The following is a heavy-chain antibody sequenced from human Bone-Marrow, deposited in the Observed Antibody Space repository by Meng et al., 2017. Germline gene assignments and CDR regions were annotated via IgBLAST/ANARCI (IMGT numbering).Heavy chain of an antibody. D-gene: IGHD2-15*01. J-gene: IGHJ5*02. CDR3: ARDRPVVVVAGSLDP. CDR2: ISSSGSTI. Sequence: LSLTCAASGFTFSDYYMSWIRQAPGKGLEWVSYISSSGSTIYYADSVKGRFTISRDNAKNSLYLQMNSLRAEDTAVYYCARDRPVVVVAGSLDPWGQGTLVTVSS. V-gene: IGHV3-11*04. CDR1: GFTFSDYY.